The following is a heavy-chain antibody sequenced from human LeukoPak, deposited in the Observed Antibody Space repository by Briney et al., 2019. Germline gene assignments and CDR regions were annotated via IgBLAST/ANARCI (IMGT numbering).Heavy chain of an antibody. CDR3: TKDRRGPAAGTWYFDS. D-gene: IGHD6-13*01. Sequence: NPGGSLRLSCAASGFTFNSLAMTWVRQAPGRGLEWVSSITAIDGRTYYADSVRGRFTISRDNSKNTVYLQLNSLRAGDTAIYYCTKDRRGPAAGTWYFDSWGQGTLVTVSS. CDR1: GFTFNSLA. V-gene: IGHV3-23*01. J-gene: IGHJ4*02. CDR2: ITAIDGRT.